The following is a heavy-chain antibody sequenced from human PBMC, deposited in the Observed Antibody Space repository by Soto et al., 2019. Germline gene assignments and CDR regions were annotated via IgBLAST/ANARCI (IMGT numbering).Heavy chain of an antibody. CDR3: VQTPSWAGFDV. J-gene: IGHJ4*02. V-gene: IGHV3-53*01. CDR1: GFTVSSKY. CDR2: IYGGGTT. D-gene: IGHD7-27*01. Sequence: EVQLVESGGGWIQPGGSLRLSCAASGFTVSSKYMTWVRQAPGKGLEWVSVIYGGGTTYYADSVKRRFTISRDNSKNSLYLQVNSLRAEDTTVYYCVQTPSWAGFDVWGQGNLVTVSS.